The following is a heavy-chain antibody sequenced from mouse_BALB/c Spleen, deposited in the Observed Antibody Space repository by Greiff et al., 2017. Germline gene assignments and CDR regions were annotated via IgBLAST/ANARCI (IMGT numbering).Heavy chain of an antibody. CDR2: IYPYNGGT. Sequence: EVHLVESGPELVKPGASVKISCKASGYTFTDYNMHWVKQSHGKSLEWIGYIYPYNGGTGYNQKFKSKATLTVDNSSSTAYMELRSLTSEDSAVYYCARRDYYAMDYWGQGTSVTVSS. CDR1: GYTFTDYN. V-gene: IGHV1S29*02. CDR3: ARRDYYAMDY. J-gene: IGHJ4*01.